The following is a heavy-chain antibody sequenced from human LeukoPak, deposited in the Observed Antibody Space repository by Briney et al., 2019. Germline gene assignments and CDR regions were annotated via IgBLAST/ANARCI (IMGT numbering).Heavy chain of an antibody. CDR1: TFTFSSYA. CDR3: ARDGAGFLATHYGRLDY. V-gene: IGHV3-30-3*01. J-gene: IGHJ4*02. D-gene: IGHD3-3*01. CDR2: ISFDGTSK. Sequence: GGSLRLSCATSTFTFSSYAIHWVRQAPGKGLEWVAVISFDGTSKYYADSVKGRFTISRDNSKNTLYLQMNSLRAEDTAVYYCARDGAGFLATHYGRLDYWGQGTLVTVSS.